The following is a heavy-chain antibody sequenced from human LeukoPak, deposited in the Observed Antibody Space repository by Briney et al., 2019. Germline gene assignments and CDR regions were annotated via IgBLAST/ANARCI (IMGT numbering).Heavy chain of an antibody. CDR2: INDNGSTR. CDR3: AKDLDYGDSECAFDI. Sequence: PGGSLRLSCGASGFTFSDYAMSWVRQAPGKGLEWVSGINDNGSTRFYAASVKGRFTSSRDNPKNTLYLQMNGLRVEDTAVYYCAKDLDYGDSECAFDIWGQGTMVTVSS. D-gene: IGHD4-17*01. CDR1: GFTFSDYA. J-gene: IGHJ3*02. V-gene: IGHV3-23*01.